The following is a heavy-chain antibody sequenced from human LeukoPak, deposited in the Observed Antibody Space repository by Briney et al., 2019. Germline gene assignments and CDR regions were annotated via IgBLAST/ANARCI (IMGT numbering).Heavy chain of an antibody. Sequence: PGGSLRLSCAASGFTFSSYSMNWVRQAPGKGLEWVANIQQDGSEKYYVDSVKGRFTISRDNAKNSLYLQMNSLRAEDTAVYYCARDKIVGATHFDYWGQGTLVTVSS. V-gene: IGHV3-7*01. CDR1: GFTFSSYS. CDR2: IQQDGSEK. J-gene: IGHJ4*02. D-gene: IGHD1-26*01. CDR3: ARDKIVGATHFDY.